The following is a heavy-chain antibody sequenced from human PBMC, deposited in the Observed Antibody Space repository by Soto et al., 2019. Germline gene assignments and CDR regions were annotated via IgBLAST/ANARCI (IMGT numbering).Heavy chain of an antibody. D-gene: IGHD2-21*02. CDR2: ISYDGSNK. CDR3: AKDPGGGDRGNYYYGMDV. CDR1: GFTFSSYG. Sequence: GGSLRLSCAASGFTFSSYGMHWVRQAPGKGLEWVAVISYDGSNKYYADSVKGRFTISRDNSKNTLYLQMNSLGAEDTAVYYCAKDPGGGDRGNYYYGMDVWGQGTTVTVSS. V-gene: IGHV3-30*18. J-gene: IGHJ6*02.